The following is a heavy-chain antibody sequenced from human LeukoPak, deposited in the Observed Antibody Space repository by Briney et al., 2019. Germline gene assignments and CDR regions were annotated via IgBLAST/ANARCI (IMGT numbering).Heavy chain of an antibody. D-gene: IGHD3-16*02. CDR3: ARGSYVWGSYRHYYFDY. Sequence: SVKVSCKASGGTFSSYAISWVRQAPGQGLEWMGGIIPIFGTANYAQKFQGRVTITRNTSISTAYMELSSLRSEDTAVYYCARGSYVWGSYRHYYFDYWGQGTLVTVSS. J-gene: IGHJ4*02. CDR1: GGTFSSYA. V-gene: IGHV1-69*05. CDR2: IIPIFGTA.